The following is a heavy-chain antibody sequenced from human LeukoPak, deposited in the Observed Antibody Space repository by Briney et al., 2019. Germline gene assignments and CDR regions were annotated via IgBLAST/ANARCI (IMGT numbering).Heavy chain of an antibody. CDR3: ARHLSRGQNFDY. J-gene: IGHJ4*02. CDR2: IKDDGSDT. V-gene: IGHV3-7*01. CDR1: GFTFSNSW. Sequence: PGGSLRLSCAASGFTFSNSWMSWFRQAPGQGLEWVASIKDDGSDTYYLESVKGRFTISRDNAKTSLFLQMDGLRADDTAVFFCARHLSRGQNFDYWGQGTLVTVSS.